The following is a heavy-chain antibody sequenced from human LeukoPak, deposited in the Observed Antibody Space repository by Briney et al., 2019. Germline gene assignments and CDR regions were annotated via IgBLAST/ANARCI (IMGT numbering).Heavy chain of an antibody. Sequence: PSETLSLTCTASGASINNTSYYWGWVRQPPGKGLEWIGTFYYRGSTYYNSSLKSRVTISVDTSKNRFSLELSSVTAADTAVYYCARDPFGVIIIRHSFDIWGQGTMVAVSS. CDR3: ARDPFGVIIIRHSFDI. J-gene: IGHJ3*02. CDR2: FYYRGST. D-gene: IGHD3-3*01. CDR1: GASINNTSYY. V-gene: IGHV4-39*07.